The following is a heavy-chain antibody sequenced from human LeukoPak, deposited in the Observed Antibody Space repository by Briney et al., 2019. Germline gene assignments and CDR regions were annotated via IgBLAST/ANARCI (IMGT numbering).Heavy chain of an antibody. J-gene: IGHJ4*02. CDR1: GFTFSSYW. CDR2: IKQDGSEK. Sequence: GGSLRLSCAASGFTFSSYWMSWVRQAPGKGLEWVANIKQDGSEKYYVDSVKGRFTISRDNAKNPLYLQMNSLRAEDTAGYYCARGNLIAAAGTSYFDYWGQGTLVTVSS. V-gene: IGHV3-7*01. D-gene: IGHD6-13*01. CDR3: ARGNLIAAAGTSYFDY.